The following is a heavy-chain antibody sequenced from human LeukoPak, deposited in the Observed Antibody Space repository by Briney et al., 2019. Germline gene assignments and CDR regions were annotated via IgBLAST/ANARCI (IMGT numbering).Heavy chain of an antibody. D-gene: IGHD3-9*01. V-gene: IGHV4-39*01. J-gene: IGHJ3*02. CDR2: IYYSGST. Sequence: PSETLSLTCTVSGGSISSSSYYWGWIRQPPGKGLEWIGSIYYSGSTYYNPSLKSRVTISVDTSKNQFSLKLSSVTAADTAVYYCARQSGDYDILTGYSPDAFDIWGQGTMVTVSS. CDR3: ARQSGDYDILTGYSPDAFDI. CDR1: GGSISSSSYY.